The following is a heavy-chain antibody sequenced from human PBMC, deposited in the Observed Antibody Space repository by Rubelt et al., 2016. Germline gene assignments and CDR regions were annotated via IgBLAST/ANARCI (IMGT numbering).Heavy chain of an antibody. CDR3: ARTKTVEMATIPLAY. CDR1: GYTFTSYG. D-gene: IGHD5-24*01. J-gene: IGHJ4*02. CDR2: ISAYNGTT. Sequence: QVQLVQSGAEVKKPGASVKVSCKASGYTFTSYGISWVRQAPGQGLEWMGWISAYNGTTNYAQKLQGRGTMTTDTATSTAHMELRSLRSDDTAVYYCARTKTVEMATIPLAYWGQGTLVTVSS. V-gene: IGHV1-18*01.